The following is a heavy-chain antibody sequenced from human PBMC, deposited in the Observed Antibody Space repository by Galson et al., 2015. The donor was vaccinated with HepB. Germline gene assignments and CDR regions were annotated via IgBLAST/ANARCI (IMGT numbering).Heavy chain of an antibody. CDR1: GFTFGDYA. CDR2: ISWNSGSI. V-gene: IGHV3-9*01. CDR3: AKARGEATINYFDY. Sequence: SLRLSCAASGFTFGDYAMYWVRQAPGKGLEWVSGISWNSGSIGYADSVKGRFTISRDNAKNSLYLQMNSLRAEDTALYYCAKARGEATINYFDYWGQGTLVTVSS. J-gene: IGHJ4*02. D-gene: IGHD5-12*01.